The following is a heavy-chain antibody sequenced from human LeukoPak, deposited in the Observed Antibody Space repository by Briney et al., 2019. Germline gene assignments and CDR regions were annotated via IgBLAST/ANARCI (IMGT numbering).Heavy chain of an antibody. V-gene: IGHV3-7*01. CDR3: ARLPYSSGWLLNWFDP. CDR2: IKQYGSEK. J-gene: IGHJ5*02. D-gene: IGHD6-19*01. CDR1: GFTFSSYW. Sequence: GGSLRLSCAASGFTFSSYWMSWVRQAPGKGLEWVANIKQYGSEKYYVDSVKGRFTISRDNAKNSLYLQMNSLRAEDTAVYYCARLPYSSGWLLNWFDPWGQGTLVTVSS.